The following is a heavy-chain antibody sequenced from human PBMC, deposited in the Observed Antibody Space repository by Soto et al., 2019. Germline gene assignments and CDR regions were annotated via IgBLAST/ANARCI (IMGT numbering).Heavy chain of an antibody. CDR1: GGSISSSNW. CDR2: IYHSGST. CDR3: ARDGRGLYDSSGYTLNWFDP. D-gene: IGHD3-22*01. V-gene: IGHV4-4*02. J-gene: IGHJ5*02. Sequence: PSETLSLTCAVSGGSISSSNWWSWVRQPPGKGLEWIGEIYHSGSTNYNPSLKSRVTISVDKSKNQFSLKLSSVTAADTAVYYCARDGRGLYDSSGYTLNWFDPWGQGTLVTVS.